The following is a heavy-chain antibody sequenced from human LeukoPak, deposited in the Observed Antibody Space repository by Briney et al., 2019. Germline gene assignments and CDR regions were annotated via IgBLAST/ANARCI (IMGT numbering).Heavy chain of an antibody. CDR3: ARTYYDFWSGYWDPGNNWLDP. Sequence: ASVKVSCKASGYTFTSYGISWVRQAPGQGLEWMGWISAYNGNTNYAQKLQGRVTMTTDTSTSTAYMELRSLRSDDTAVYYCARTYYDFWSGYWDPGNNWLDPWGQGTLVTVSS. CDR2: ISAYNGNT. CDR1: GYTFTSYG. V-gene: IGHV1-18*01. D-gene: IGHD3-3*01. J-gene: IGHJ5*02.